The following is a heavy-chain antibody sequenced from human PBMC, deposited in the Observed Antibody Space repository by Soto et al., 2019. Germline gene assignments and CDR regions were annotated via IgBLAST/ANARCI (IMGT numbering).Heavy chain of an antibody. Sequence: SETLSLTCTVSGGSISSRSYYWGWIRQPPGKGLEWIGSIYYSGGAYQNPSLKSRVTISVDTSKNQFSLKLTSVTAADTAVYYCASLRGYSYGFGDYWGQGTLVTVSS. V-gene: IGHV4-39*01. J-gene: IGHJ4*02. CDR3: ASLRGYSYGFGDY. CDR1: GGSISSRSYY. CDR2: IYYSGGA. D-gene: IGHD5-18*01.